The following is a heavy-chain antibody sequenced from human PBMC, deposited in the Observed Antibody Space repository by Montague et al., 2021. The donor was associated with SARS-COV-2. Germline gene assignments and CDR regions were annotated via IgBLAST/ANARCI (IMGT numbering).Heavy chain of an antibody. CDR1: GGSFSTYS. V-gene: IGHV4-34*01. J-gene: IGHJ6*03. D-gene: IGHD3-10*01. CDR3: ARLRDGVVPSPILGVGPYYSYYYMDV. Sequence: SETLSLTCAVHGGSFSTYSWNWIRQPPGKGLEWIGEIHHGGSTNYNPSLKSRLTISADTSKNQFSLKLTSVAAADTAVYYCARLRDGVVPSPILGVGPYYSYYYMDVWGRGTTVTVS. CDR2: IHHGGST.